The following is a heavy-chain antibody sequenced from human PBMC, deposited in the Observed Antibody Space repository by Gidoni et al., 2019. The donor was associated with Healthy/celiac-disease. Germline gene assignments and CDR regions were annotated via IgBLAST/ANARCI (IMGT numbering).Heavy chain of an antibody. Sequence: QVQLVESGGGVVQPGGSLRLSCAASGFTFRSYGMPWVRQAPGKGLEWVAFIRYDGSNKYYADSVKGRFTISRDNSKNTLYLQMNSLRAEDTAVYYCAKSPSWSSSWTTFDYWGQGTLVTVSS. CDR1: GFTFRSYG. CDR3: AKSPSWSSSWTTFDY. V-gene: IGHV3-30*02. CDR2: IRYDGSNK. D-gene: IGHD6-13*01. J-gene: IGHJ4*02.